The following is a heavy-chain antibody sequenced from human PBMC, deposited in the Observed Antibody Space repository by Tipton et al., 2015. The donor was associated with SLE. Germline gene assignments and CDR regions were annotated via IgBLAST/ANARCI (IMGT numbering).Heavy chain of an antibody. J-gene: IGHJ2*01. CDR2: IYYSGST. V-gene: IGHV4-39*07. CDR1: GGSISSSSYY. CDR3: ARSANGYLDL. D-gene: IGHD3-3*01. Sequence: TLSLTCTVSGGSISSSSYYWGWIRQPPGTGLEWIGSIYYSGSTYYNPSLKSRVTISVDTSKNQFSLKLSSVTAADTAVYYCARSANGYLDLWGRGTLVTVSS.